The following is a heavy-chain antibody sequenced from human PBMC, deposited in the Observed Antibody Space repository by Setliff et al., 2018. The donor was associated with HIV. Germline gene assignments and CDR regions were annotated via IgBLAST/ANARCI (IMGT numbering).Heavy chain of an antibody. V-gene: IGHV4-39*07. D-gene: IGHD3-16*01. CDR2: IYHSGST. J-gene: IGHJ5*02. CDR3: TRVGTYGVGGWFDP. CDR1: GDSISDTTYY. Sequence: PSETLSLTCSVSGDSISDTTYYWGWIRQPPGKGLEWIGNIYHSGSTLYKPSLKSRVTMSVDTSKNQFSLKLSSVTAADTAMYYCTRVGTYGVGGWFDPWGQGSLVTVSS.